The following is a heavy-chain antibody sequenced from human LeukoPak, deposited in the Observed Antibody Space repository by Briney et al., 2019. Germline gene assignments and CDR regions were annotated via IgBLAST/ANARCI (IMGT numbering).Heavy chain of an antibody. V-gene: IGHV3-9*01. D-gene: IGHD3-22*01. CDR2: ISWNSGSI. CDR1: GFTFDDYA. CDR3: ARDILDSSGYSGAFDI. J-gene: IGHJ3*02. Sequence: GGSLRLSCAASGFTFDDYAMHWVRQAPGKGLEWVSGISWNSGSIGYADSVKGRFTISRDNAKNSLYLQMNSLRAEDTAVYYCARDILDSSGYSGAFDIWGQGTMVTVSS.